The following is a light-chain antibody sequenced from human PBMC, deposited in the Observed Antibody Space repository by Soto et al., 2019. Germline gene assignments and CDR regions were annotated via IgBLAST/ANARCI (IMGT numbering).Light chain of an antibody. CDR1: QSVTSSY. CDR2: RAS. V-gene: IGKV3-20*01. J-gene: IGKJ5*01. Sequence: EIVLTQSPGTLSLSPGERATLSCRASQSVTSSYLAWYQKQPGQSPRLLIYRASSRATGIADRFSGSGSGTDFTLTISRLEAEDFAVYYCQHYGSTLITFGQGTRLEIK. CDR3: QHYGSTLIT.